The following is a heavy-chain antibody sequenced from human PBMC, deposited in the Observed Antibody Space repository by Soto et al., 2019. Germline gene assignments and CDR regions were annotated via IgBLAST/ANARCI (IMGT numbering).Heavy chain of an antibody. CDR1: GFTFSSYW. CDR3: ARPSFYGDYYFDY. D-gene: IGHD4-17*01. J-gene: IGHJ4*02. V-gene: IGHV3-74*01. Sequence: PGGSLRLSCAASGFTFSSYWMHWVRQAPGKGLVWVSRINSDGSSTSYADSVKGRFTISRDNAKNTLYLQMNSLRAEDTAVYYCARPSFYGDYYFDYWGQGTLVTSPQ. CDR2: INSDGSST.